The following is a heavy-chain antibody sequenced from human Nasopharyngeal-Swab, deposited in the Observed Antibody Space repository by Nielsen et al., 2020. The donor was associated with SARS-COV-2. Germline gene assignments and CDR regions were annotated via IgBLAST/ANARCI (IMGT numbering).Heavy chain of an antibody. CDR1: GYSFTSYW. D-gene: IGHD1-26*01. CDR2: IYSGDSDT. V-gene: IGHV5-51*01. CDR3: ARSGLVGATFFDY. J-gene: IGHJ4*02. Sequence: KVSCKGSGYSFTSYWIGWVRQMPGKGLEWMGIIYSGDSDTRYSPSFQGQVTISADKSISTAYLQWSSLKASDTAMYYCARSGLVGATFFDYWGQGTLVTVSS.